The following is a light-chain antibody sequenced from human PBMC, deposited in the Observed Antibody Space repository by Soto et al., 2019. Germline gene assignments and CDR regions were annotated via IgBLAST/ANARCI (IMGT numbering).Light chain of an antibody. CDR2: DTS. J-gene: IGKJ1*01. CDR3: LQYDRSTGT. CDR1: QSVSSTS. Sequence: EIVLTQSTGTLSLSPGERATLSCRASQSVSSTSLAWYQQKPGQAPRLLMYDTSSRDTGIPDRLSGSGSGTDFTLTISRLEPEDFAVYYCLQYDRSTGTFGQGTKVEIK. V-gene: IGKV3-20*01.